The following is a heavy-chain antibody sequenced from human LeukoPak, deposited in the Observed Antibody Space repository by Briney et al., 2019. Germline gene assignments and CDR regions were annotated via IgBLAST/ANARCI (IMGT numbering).Heavy chain of an antibody. J-gene: IGHJ4*02. CDR3: ARTPYSSGWYED. D-gene: IGHD6-19*01. V-gene: IGHV1-2*06. CDR2: INPNSGGT. Sequence: ASVNVSCKASGYTFTGYYMHWVRQAPGQGLEWMGRINPNSGGTNYAQKFQGRVTMTRDTSISTAYMELSRLRSDDTAVYYCARTPYSSGWYEDWGQGTLVTVSS. CDR1: GYTFTGYY.